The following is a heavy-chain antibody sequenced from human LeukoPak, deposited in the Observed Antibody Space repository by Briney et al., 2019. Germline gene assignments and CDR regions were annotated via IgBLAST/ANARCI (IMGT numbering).Heavy chain of an antibody. CDR3: ARHGQYHGFDI. CDR1: GGSISCCP. CDR2: IYYTGST. D-gene: IGHD2-2*02. J-gene: IGHJ3*02. Sequence: PSETLSLTYTVSGGSISCCPWSCIRQPPGKGLEWIGYIYYTGSTNCSPSLKSRVTISIDTSKNQFSLKLASVTAADTAVYYCARHGQYHGFDIWGQGTMVTVSS. V-gene: IGHV4-59*08.